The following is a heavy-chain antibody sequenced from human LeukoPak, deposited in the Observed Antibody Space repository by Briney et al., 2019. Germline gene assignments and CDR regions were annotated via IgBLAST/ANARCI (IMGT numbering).Heavy chain of an antibody. J-gene: IGHJ4*02. CDR1: GGTFSSYA. V-gene: IGHV1-69*06. CDR2: IIPIFGTA. Sequence: SVKVSCKASGGTFSSYAISWVRQAPAQGLEWMGGIIPIFGTANYAQKFQGRVTITADKSTSTAYMELSSLRSEDTAVYYCAKAFSPVRGVIFPIDYWGQGTLVTVSS. CDR3: AKAFSPVRGVIFPIDY. D-gene: IGHD3-10*01.